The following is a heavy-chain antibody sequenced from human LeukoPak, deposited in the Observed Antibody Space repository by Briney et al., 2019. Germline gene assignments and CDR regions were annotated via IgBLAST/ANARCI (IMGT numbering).Heavy chain of an antibody. J-gene: IGHJ3*02. D-gene: IGHD3-3*01. Sequence: SETLSLTCTVSGGSISSYYWSWIRQPPGKGLEWIGHIYYSGSTNYNPSLKSRVTISVDTSKNQFSLKLSSGTAADTAVYYCARVTGVSGYFGQAAFDIWGQGTMVTVSP. V-gene: IGHV4-59*01. CDR1: GGSISSYY. CDR3: ARVTGVSGYFGQAAFDI. CDR2: IYYSGST.